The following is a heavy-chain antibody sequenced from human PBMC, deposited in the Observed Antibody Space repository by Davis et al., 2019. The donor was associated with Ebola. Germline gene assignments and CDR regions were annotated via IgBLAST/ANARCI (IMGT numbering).Heavy chain of an antibody. J-gene: IGHJ4*02. D-gene: IGHD3-16*01. CDR2: ISGSGGST. Sequence: GESLKISCAASGFTFSSYAMSWVRQAPGKGLEWVSAISGSGGSTYYADSVKGRFTISRDNAKNSLYLQMNSLRAEDTAVYYCARDLFGGAGDYWGQGTLVTVSS. CDR1: GFTFSSYA. V-gene: IGHV3-23*01. CDR3: ARDLFGGAGDY.